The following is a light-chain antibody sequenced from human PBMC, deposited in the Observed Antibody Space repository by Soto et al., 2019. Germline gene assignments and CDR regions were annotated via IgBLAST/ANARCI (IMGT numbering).Light chain of an antibody. J-gene: IGKJ2*01. CDR2: AAS. CDR3: QQSYSTPPYT. V-gene: IGKV1-39*01. CDR1: QSINTY. Sequence: DIQMTRSPSSLSASVGDRVTITCRASQSINTYLNWYQQKPGTAPKLLIYAASILQSGVPSRFSGGGSGTDFTLTLSSLQPEDFATYYCQQSYSTPPYTFGQGTKLEIK.